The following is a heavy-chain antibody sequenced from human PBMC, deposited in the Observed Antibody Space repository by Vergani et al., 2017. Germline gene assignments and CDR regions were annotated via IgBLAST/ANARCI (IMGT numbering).Heavy chain of an antibody. CDR2: INHSGST. CDR1: GGSFSGYY. D-gene: IGHD4-17*01. V-gene: IGHV4-34*01. Sequence: QVQLQQWGAGLLKPSETLSLTCAVYGGSFSGYYWSWIRQPPGKGLEWIGEINHSGSTNYNPSLKSRVTISVDTSKNQFSLKLSYVTAADTAVYYCARARGSKPPLRRPNRFDIWGQGTMVTVSS. J-gene: IGHJ3*02. CDR3: ARARGSKPPLRRPNRFDI.